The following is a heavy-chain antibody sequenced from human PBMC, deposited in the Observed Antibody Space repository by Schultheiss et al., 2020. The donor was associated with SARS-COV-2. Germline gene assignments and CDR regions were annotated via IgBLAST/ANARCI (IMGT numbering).Heavy chain of an antibody. CDR3: ARGAGDY. Sequence: GGSLRLSCAASGFTFSNAWMSWVRQAPGKGLEWVSSISSSSSYIYYADSVKGRFTISRDNSKNTLYLQMNSLRAEDTAVYYCARGAGDYWGQGTLVTVSS. CDR2: ISSSSSYI. V-gene: IGHV3-21*01. J-gene: IGHJ4*02. CDR1: GFTFSNAW. D-gene: IGHD6-19*01.